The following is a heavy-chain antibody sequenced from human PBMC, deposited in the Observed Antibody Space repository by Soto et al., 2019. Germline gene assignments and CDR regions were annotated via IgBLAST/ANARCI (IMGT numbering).Heavy chain of an antibody. Sequence: PGGSLRLSCAASGFTFSSYTRSWVRQAPGKGLEWVSAISGSGGSTYYADSVKGRFTISRDNSKTTLYLQMNSLRAEDTAVYYCASRIAAAGAFDYWGQGTLVTVSS. D-gene: IGHD6-13*01. CDR3: ASRIAAAGAFDY. CDR2: ISGSGGST. V-gene: IGHV3-23*01. J-gene: IGHJ4*02. CDR1: GFTFSSYT.